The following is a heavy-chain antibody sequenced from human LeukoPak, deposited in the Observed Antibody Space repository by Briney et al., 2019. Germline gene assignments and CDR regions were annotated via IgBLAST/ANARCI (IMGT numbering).Heavy chain of an antibody. CDR1: GYTFTGYY. CDR2: INPNSGGT. D-gene: IGHD2-2*01. Sequence: GASVKDGCKASGYTFTGYYMHWVRQAPGQGLEWMGWINPNSGGTNYAQKFQGRVTMTRGTSISTAYMELSRLRSDDTAVYYCATGPYCSSTSCYRGDYYYYGMDVSCQGTTVTVSS. J-gene: IGHJ6*02. CDR3: ATGPYCSSTSCYRGDYYYYGMDV. V-gene: IGHV1-2*02.